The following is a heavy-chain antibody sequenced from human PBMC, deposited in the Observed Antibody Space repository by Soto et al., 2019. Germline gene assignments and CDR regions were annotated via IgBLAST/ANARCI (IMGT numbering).Heavy chain of an antibody. CDR3: ASGLGSYYLLYYYYYMDV. V-gene: IGHV3-7*01. D-gene: IGHD3-10*01. CDR1: GFTFSSYW. J-gene: IGHJ6*03. Sequence: EVQLVESGGGLVQPGGSLRLSCAASGFTFSSYWMSWVRQAPGKGLEWVANIKQDGSEKYYVDSVKGRFTISRDNAKNSLYLQMNSLRGEDTAVYYCASGLGSYYLLYYYYYMDVWGKGTTVTVSS. CDR2: IKQDGSEK.